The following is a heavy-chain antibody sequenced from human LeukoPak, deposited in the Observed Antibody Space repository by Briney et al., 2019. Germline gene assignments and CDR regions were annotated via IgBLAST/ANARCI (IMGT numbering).Heavy chain of an antibody. CDR1: GGSLSDSY. J-gene: IGHJ5*02. Sequence: KPSETLSLTCAVYGGSLSDSYWSWIRQPPGKGLEWIGAINHSGSTNYNPSLKSRVTMSVDTSKNQFSLKLSSVTAADTAVYYCARDLESEYYPGWFDPWGQGTLVTVSS. CDR3: ARDLESEYYPGWFDP. CDR2: INHSGST. V-gene: IGHV4-34*01. D-gene: IGHD3-10*01.